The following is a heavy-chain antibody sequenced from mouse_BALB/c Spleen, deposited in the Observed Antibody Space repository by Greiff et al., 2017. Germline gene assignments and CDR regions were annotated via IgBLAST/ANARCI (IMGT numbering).Heavy chain of an antibody. V-gene: IGHV3-8*02. CDR1: GDSFTSGY. CDR3: ASWRGYFED. J-gene: IGHJ1*01. Sequence: EVMLVESGPSLVKPSQTLSLTCSVTGDSFTSGYWNWIRKFPGNKLEYMGYISYSGSTYYNPSLKSRISLTRDTSKNQYYMQLNYVTTEDTATYYRASWRGYFEDWGAGTTVTVSS. CDR2: ISYSGST.